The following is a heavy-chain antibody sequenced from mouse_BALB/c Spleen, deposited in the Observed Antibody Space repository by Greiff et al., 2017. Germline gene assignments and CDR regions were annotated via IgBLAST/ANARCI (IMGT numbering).Heavy chain of an antibody. CDR1: GDSITSGY. Sequence: EVKLVESGPSLVKPSQTLSLTCSVTGDSITSGYWNWIRKFPGNKLEYMGYISYSGSTYYNPSLKSRISITRDTSKNQYYLQLNSVTTEDTATYYCATRGVNHYYWYFDVWGAGTTVTVAS. CDR3: ATRGVNHYYWYFDV. D-gene: IGHD1-2*01. V-gene: IGHV3-8*02. CDR2: ISYSGST. J-gene: IGHJ1*01.